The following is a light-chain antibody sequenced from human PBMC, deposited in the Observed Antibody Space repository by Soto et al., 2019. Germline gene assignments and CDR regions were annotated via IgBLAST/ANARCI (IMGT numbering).Light chain of an antibody. V-gene: IGLV3-1*01. CDR2: QDS. CDR1: KLGDKY. CDR3: QAWHSSTLV. J-gene: IGLJ2*01. Sequence: SYELTQPPSVSVSPGQTASITCSGDKLGDKYACWYQQKPGQSPVLVIYQDSKRHSGIPERFSGSNSGNTATLTISGTQAMDEADYYCQAWHSSTLVFGGGTKLTVL.